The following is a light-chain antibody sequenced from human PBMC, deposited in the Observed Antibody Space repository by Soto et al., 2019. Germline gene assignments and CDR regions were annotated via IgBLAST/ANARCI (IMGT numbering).Light chain of an antibody. CDR1: QSVSSR. Sequence: EIVMTQSPATLSVSPGERVTLSCRASQSVSSRLAWYQQKPGQAPRLLIYGASNRATGIPARFSGSGSGTDFTLTISSLEPEDFAVYYCQQYNNWPWTFGQGTKV. J-gene: IGKJ1*01. V-gene: IGKV3D-15*01. CDR3: QQYNNWPWT. CDR2: GAS.